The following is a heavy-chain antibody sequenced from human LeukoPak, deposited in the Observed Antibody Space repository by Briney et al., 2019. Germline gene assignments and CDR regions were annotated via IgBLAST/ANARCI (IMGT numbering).Heavy chain of an antibody. D-gene: IGHD5-12*01. CDR1: GASISSCY. J-gene: IGHJ3*01. Sequence: SETLSLTCTVSGASISSCYWSWIRQIPGKGLEWIGYMSNTAVTGYNPSLESRVSISRDTSKNQFSLKLTSVTAADTAVYYCVRHEDLVAIPLGLGAFDLWGQRTLVTVSS. CDR3: VRHEDLVAIPLGLGAFDL. CDR2: MSNTAVT. V-gene: IGHV4-59*08.